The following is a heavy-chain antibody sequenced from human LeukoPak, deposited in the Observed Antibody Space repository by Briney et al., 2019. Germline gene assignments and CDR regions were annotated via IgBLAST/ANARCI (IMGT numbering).Heavy chain of an antibody. V-gene: IGHV1-69*13. Sequence: SVKVSCKASGGTFSSYAISWVRQAPGQGLEWMGGXXPXXXXXXXXQKXXXXXTITADESTSTAYMELSSLRSEDTAVYYCFGGTLDYWGQGTLVTVSS. D-gene: IGHD3-3*01. CDR1: GGTFSSYA. J-gene: IGHJ4*02. CDR3: FGGTLDY. CDR2: XXPXXXXX.